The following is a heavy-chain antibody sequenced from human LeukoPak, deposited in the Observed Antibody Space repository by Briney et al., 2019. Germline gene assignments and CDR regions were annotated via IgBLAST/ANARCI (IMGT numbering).Heavy chain of an antibody. Sequence: SETLSLTCTVSGGSISRDYWSWIRQPPGKGLEWTGYIYYSGSTNYNPSLKSRVTISVDMSKNQFSLKLSSVTAADTAVYYCARHAESGSDRFDYWGQGTLVTVSS. CDR1: GGSISRDY. CDR3: ARHAESGSDRFDY. CDR2: IYYSGST. V-gene: IGHV4-59*08. J-gene: IGHJ4*02. D-gene: IGHD5-12*01.